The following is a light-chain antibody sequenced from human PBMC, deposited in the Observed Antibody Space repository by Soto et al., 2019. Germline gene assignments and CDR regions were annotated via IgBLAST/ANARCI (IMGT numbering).Light chain of an antibody. CDR1: SSNIGAGYD. Sequence: QSVLTQPPSVSGAPGQRVTISCTGSSSNIGAGYDVHWYKQLPGTAPKLLIYGDTTRPSGVPDRFSGSKSGTSASLAITGLQAEYEADYYCQSYASSLSGSVFGGGTKLTVL. CDR3: QSYASSLSGSV. J-gene: IGLJ3*02. CDR2: GDT. V-gene: IGLV1-40*01.